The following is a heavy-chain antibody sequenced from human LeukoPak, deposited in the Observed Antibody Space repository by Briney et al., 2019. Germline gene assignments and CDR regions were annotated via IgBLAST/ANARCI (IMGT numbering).Heavy chain of an antibody. CDR3: ARDPGGLYSGYDLSYYYYMDV. J-gene: IGHJ6*03. D-gene: IGHD5-12*01. CDR2: INHSGST. CDR1: GGSFSGYY. Sequence: SETLSLTCAVYGGSFSGYYWSWIRQPPGKGLEWIGEINHSGSTNYNPSLKSRVTISVDTSKNQFSLKLSSVTAADTAVYYCARDPGGLYSGYDLSYYYYMDVWGKGTTVTVSS. V-gene: IGHV4-34*01.